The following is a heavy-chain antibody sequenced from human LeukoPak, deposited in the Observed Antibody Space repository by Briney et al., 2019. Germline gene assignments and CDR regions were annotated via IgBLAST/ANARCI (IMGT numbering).Heavy chain of an antibody. V-gene: IGHV3-11*01. CDR1: GFTFRNYY. J-gene: IGHJ6*02. D-gene: IGHD3-16*01. CDR2: IGASGSTI. CDR3: AKDLRAWYYDPNGNYFSYGMDV. Sequence: PGGSLRLSCAASGFTFRNYYMSWIRQAPGKGLEWVAYIGASGSTIYYADSVKGRFTISRDNAKNSLFLQMNSLRAEDTAVYYCAKDLRAWYYDPNGNYFSYGMDVWGQGTTVAVPS.